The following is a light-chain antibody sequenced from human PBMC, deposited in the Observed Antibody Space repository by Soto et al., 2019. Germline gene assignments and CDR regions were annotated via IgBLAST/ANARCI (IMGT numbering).Light chain of an antibody. CDR2: GAS. CDR3: QRHGAT. V-gene: IGKV3D-15*01. Sequence: EVVMSQSPATLSVYPGERATLSCRASQSVSSNLAWYQQKPGQAPRLLIYGASSRATGIPDRFSGSGSGTDFTLTISGLEPEDSAAYYCQRHGATFGQGTKVAIK. CDR1: QSVSSN. J-gene: IGKJ1*01.